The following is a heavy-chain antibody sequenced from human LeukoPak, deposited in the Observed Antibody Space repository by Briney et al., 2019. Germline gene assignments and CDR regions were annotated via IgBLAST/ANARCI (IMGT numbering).Heavy chain of an antibody. CDR2: IIPIFGTA. CDR1: GGTFSSYA. J-gene: IGHJ4*02. V-gene: IGHV1-69*13. Sequence: GASVKVSCKASGGTFSSYAISWARQAPGQGLEWMGGIIPIFGTANYAQKFQGRVTITADESTSTAYMELSSLRSEDTAVYYCARNYYDSSGYYRPFDYWGQGTLVTVSS. CDR3: ARNYYDSSGYYRPFDY. D-gene: IGHD3-22*01.